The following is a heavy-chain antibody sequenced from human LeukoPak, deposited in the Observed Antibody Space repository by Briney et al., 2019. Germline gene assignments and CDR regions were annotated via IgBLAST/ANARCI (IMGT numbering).Heavy chain of an antibody. Sequence: ASVKVSCKASGYTFTSYPINWVRQAPGQGLEWMGWINVYNGNTKYAQKFQGRVTMTTDTSTSTAYVELRSLTSDDTAVYYCATGRSPAILWLFLWGQGTLVTVSS. V-gene: IGHV1-18*01. CDR3: ATGRSPAILWLFL. CDR2: INVYNGNT. CDR1: GYTFTSYP. D-gene: IGHD2-21*01. J-gene: IGHJ4*02.